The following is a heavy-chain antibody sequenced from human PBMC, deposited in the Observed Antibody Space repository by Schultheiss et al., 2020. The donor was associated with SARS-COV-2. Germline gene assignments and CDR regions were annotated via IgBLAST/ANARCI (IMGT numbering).Heavy chain of an antibody. CDR2: ISYDGSNK. CDR3: ASPTYYDFWSGYYTFDY. J-gene: IGHJ4*02. V-gene: IGHV3-30*04. D-gene: IGHD3-3*01. CDR1: GFTFSSYA. Sequence: GESLKISCAASGFTFSSYAMHWVRQAPGKGLEWVAVISYDGSNKYYADSVKGRFTISRDNSKNTLYLQMNSLRAEDTAVCYCASPTYYDFWSGYYTFDYWGQGTLVTVSS.